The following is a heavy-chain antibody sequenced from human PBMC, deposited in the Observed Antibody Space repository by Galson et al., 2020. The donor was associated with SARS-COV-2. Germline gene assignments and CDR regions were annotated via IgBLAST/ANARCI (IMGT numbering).Heavy chain of an antibody. CDR2: INHSGSP. J-gene: IGHJ6*02. Sequence: SETMSLTCAVYGGSFSGYYWSWIRQPPGKGLEWIGEINHSGSPNYNPSLKSRVTISVDTSKNQLSLKLSSVTAADTAVYYCARHGSYIVVVPAAPYYYYGMDVWGQGSTVTVSS. CDR3: ARHGSYIVVVPAAPYYYYGMDV. CDR1: GGSFSGYY. D-gene: IGHD2-2*01. V-gene: IGHV4-34*01.